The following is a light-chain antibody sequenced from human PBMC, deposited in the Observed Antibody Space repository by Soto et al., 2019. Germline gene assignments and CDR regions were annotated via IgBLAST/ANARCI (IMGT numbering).Light chain of an antibody. V-gene: IGKV3-20*01. CDR2: GAS. CDR1: QSVSSSY. CDR3: QQYGSSPPYT. Sequence: EVVLTQSPGTLSLSPGERATLSCTASQSVSSSYLAWYQQKPGQAPRLLIYGASSRATGISDRFSGSGSGTGFTLTISRLEPEDFAVYYCQQYGSSPPYTFGQGTKLEIK. J-gene: IGKJ2*01.